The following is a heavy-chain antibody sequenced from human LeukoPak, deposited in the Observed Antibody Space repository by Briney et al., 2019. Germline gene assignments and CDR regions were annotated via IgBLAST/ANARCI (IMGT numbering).Heavy chain of an antibody. CDR3: ARDDYGDYRLGY. Sequence: ASVKVSCKASGYTFTSYYMHWVRQAPGQGLEWMGIINPSGGSTSYAQKFRGRVTMTRDMSTSTVYMELSSLRSEDTAVYYCARDDYGDYRLGYWGQGTLVTVSS. V-gene: IGHV1-46*01. J-gene: IGHJ4*02. CDR2: INPSGGST. D-gene: IGHD4-17*01. CDR1: GYTFTSYY.